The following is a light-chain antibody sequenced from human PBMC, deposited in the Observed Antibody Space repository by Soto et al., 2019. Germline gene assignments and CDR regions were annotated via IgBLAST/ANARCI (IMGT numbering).Light chain of an antibody. CDR1: QSGSSSF. V-gene: IGKV3-20*01. Sequence: EIVLTQSPGALSLSPGDGATLSCRASQSGSSSFLAWYQQKPGQAPRLLIYGASSRATGIPDRFSGSGSGTDFTLTISRLEPEDFAVYYCQQYGSAPSTFGGGTKVDVK. CDR2: GAS. CDR3: QQYGSAPST. J-gene: IGKJ4*01.